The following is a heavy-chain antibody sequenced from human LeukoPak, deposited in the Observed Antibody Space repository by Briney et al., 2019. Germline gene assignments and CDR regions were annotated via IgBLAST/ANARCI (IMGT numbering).Heavy chain of an antibody. D-gene: IGHD6-25*01. CDR1: GFTFGDYA. CDR2: IYYSGST. CDR3: ARTANDAFDI. J-gene: IGHJ3*02. Sequence: TGGSLRLSCTASGFTFGDYAMSWVRQPPGKGLEWIGSIYYSGSTYYNPSLKSRVTISVDTSKNQFSLKLSSVTAADTAVYYCARTANDAFDIWGQGTMVTVSS. V-gene: IGHV4-38-2*02.